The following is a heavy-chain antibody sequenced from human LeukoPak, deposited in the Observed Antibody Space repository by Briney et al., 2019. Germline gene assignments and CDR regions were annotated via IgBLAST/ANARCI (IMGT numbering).Heavy chain of an antibody. V-gene: IGHV3-23*01. CDR1: GFTFYNYG. CDR3: AKDSLVATSHFDS. Sequence: GGSLRLSCAVSGFTFYNYGMSWVRQAPGKGLEWVSAITASGAATYIADSVKGRFVISRDNSKNTLYLQMNSLRAEDTAVYFRAKDSLVATSHFDSWGRGTLVTVSS. CDR2: ITASGAAT. J-gene: IGHJ4*02. D-gene: IGHD5-12*01.